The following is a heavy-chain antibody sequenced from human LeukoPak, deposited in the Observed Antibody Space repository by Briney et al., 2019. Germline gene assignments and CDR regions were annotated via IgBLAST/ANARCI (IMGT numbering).Heavy chain of an antibody. CDR3: ARGLGNDGIF. D-gene: IGHD1-1*01. CDR1: GYTFTGYY. J-gene: IGHJ4*02. CDR2: INPNSGGT. Sequence: GASVKVSCKASGYTFTGYYMHWVRQAPGQGLEWMGWINPNSGGTNYAQKFQGRVTMTRNTSISTAYMELSSLRSEDTAVYYCARGLGNDGIFWGQGTLVSVSS. V-gene: IGHV1-2*02.